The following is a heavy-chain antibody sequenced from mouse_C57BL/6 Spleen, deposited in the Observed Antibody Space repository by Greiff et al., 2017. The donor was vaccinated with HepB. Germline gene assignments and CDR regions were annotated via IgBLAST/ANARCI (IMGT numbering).Heavy chain of an antibody. CDR1: GYSITSGYY. V-gene: IGHV3-6*01. Sequence: DVQLVESGPGLVKPSQSLSLTCSVTGYSITSGYYWNWIRQFPGNKLEWMGYISYDGSNNYNPSLKNRISITRDTSKNQFFLKLNSVTTEDTATYYCAREDGNGFAYWGQGTLVTVSA. D-gene: IGHD2-1*01. CDR3: AREDGNGFAY. CDR2: ISYDGSN. J-gene: IGHJ3*01.